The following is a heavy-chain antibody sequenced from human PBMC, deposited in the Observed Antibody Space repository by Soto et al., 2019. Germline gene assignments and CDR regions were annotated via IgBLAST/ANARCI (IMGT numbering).Heavy chain of an antibody. CDR3: ALQFWGSYRSQKYWFAP. CDR2: IDWDDDK. D-gene: IGHD3-16*02. V-gene: IGHV2-70*01. J-gene: IGHJ5*02. CDR1: GFSLSTSGMC. Sequence: SGPTLVNPTQTLTLTCTFSGFSLSTSGMCVSWIRQPPGKALEWLALIDWDDDKYYSTSLKTRLTISKDTSKNQVVLTMTNMDPVDTATYYCALQFWGSYRSQKYWFAPWARETLDPVS.